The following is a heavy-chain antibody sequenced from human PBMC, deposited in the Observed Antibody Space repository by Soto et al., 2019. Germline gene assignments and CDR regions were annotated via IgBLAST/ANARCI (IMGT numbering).Heavy chain of an antibody. D-gene: IGHD2-2*01. CDR1: GFTFSSYA. J-gene: IGHJ6*02. V-gene: IGHV3-23*01. Sequence: EVQLLESGGGLVQPGGSLRLSCAASGFTFSSYAMKWVRQAPGKGLEWVSLIGESGTPTYYADYVKGRFTISRDNSGNTVFLEMYSLRAEDTAVYYWARYIPGVRYYGIDVWGQGNTVTVSS. CDR2: IGESGTPT. CDR3: ARYIPGVRYYGIDV.